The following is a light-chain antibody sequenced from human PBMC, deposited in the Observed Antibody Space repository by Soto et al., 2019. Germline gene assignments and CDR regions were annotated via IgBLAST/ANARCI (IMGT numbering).Light chain of an antibody. Sequence: EIVLTQSPGTLSLSPGERATLSCRARQSVSSSYLAWYQQKPGQAPRLLIYGASSRATGIPDRFSGSGSGTEFTLTISRLEPEDFAMYYCQQYGSSAWTFGQGTKVEIK. V-gene: IGKV3-20*01. CDR2: GAS. J-gene: IGKJ1*01. CDR3: QQYGSSAWT. CDR1: QSVSSSY.